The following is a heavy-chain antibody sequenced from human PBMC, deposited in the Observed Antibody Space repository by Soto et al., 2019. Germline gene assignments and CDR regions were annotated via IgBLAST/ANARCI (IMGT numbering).Heavy chain of an antibody. J-gene: IGHJ4*02. CDR3: ARFSVTYCGGDCYSNYFDY. Sequence: PSETLSLTCAVYGGSFSGYYWSWIRQPPGKGLEWIGEINHSGSTNYNPSLKSRVTISVDTSKNQFSLKLSSVTDADTAVYYCARFSVTYCGGDCYSNYFDYWGQGTLVTVSS. CDR1: GGSFSGYY. V-gene: IGHV4-34*01. D-gene: IGHD2-21*02. CDR2: INHSGST.